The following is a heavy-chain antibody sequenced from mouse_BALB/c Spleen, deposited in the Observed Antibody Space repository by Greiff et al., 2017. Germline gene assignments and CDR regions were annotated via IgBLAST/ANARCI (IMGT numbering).Heavy chain of an antibody. CDR2: ISSGGSYT. CDR3: TREGYGNYYDY. CDR1: GFTFSSYT. Sequence: EVQVVESGGGLVKPGGSLKLSCAASGFTFSSYTMSWVRQTPVKRLEWVATISSGGSYTYYPDSVKGRFTISRDNAKNTLYLQMSSLKSEDTAMYYCTREGYGNYYDYWGQGTTLTVSS. V-gene: IGHV5-6-4*01. J-gene: IGHJ2*01. D-gene: IGHD2-10*02.